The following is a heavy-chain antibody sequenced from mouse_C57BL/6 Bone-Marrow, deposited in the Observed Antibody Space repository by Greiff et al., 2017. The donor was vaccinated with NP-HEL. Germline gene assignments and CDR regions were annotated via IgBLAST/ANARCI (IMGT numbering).Heavy chain of an antibody. CDR3: ARTYYGSSYYAMDY. J-gene: IGHJ4*01. CDR2: INPNNGGT. V-gene: IGHV1-26*01. Sequence: VQLQQSGPELVKPGASVKISCKASGYTFTDYYMNWVKQSHGKSLEWIGDINPNNGGTSYIQKFKGKATLTVDKSSSTAYMELRSLTSEDSAVCYCARTYYGSSYYAMDYWGQGTSVTVSS. CDR1: GYTFTDYY. D-gene: IGHD1-1*01.